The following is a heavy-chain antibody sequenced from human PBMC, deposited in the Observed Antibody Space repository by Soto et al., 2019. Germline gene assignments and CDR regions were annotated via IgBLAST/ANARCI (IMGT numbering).Heavy chain of an antibody. V-gene: IGHV3-23*01. J-gene: IGHJ6*02. CDR1: GFTFSSYA. Sequence: GSLRLSCAASGFTFSSYAMSWVRQAPGKGLEWVSTISGSGGSTYYADSVEGRFTISRDNSKNTLYLRMNSLRAEDTAVYYCAKGGPLAVAGTFGMDVWGQGTTVTVSS. CDR3: AKGGPLAVAGTFGMDV. CDR2: ISGSGGST. D-gene: IGHD6-19*01.